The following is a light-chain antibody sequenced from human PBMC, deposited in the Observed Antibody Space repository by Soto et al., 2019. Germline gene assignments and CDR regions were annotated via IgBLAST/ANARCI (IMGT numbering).Light chain of an antibody. J-gene: IGLJ1*01. CDR3: QSYDNRLSAYV. CDR1: SSNIGANYD. Sequence: QSVLTQPPSVSGAPGQRVTISCTGSSSNIGANYDVHWYQQRPGSAPKLLIFANNNRPSGVPDRFSGSKSGTSASLAITGLQAEDEGDYYCQSYDNRLSAYVFGAGTKLTVL. V-gene: IGLV1-40*01. CDR2: ANN.